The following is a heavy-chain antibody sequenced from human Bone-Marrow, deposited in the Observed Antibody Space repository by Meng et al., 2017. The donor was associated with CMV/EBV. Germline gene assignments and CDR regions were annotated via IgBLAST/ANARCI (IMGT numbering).Heavy chain of an antibody. CDR1: GGSFSGYY. CDR2: INHTGRT. Sequence: ESLKISCAVYGGSFSGYYWSWIRQPPEKGLEWIGEINHTGRTKYNPPLKSRVTISVDTSKNQFSLKLSSVTAADTAVYYCATRIAAAGSVSVDVWGQGTTVTVSS. V-gene: IGHV4-34*01. CDR3: ATRIAAAGSVSVDV. J-gene: IGHJ6*02. D-gene: IGHD6-13*01.